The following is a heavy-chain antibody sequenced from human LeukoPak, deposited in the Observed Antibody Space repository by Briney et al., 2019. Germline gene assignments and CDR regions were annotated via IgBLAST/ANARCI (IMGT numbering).Heavy chain of an antibody. V-gene: IGHV4-31*03. J-gene: IGHJ3*02. CDR1: GGSISSGGYY. CDR2: IYYSGST. D-gene: IGHD3-10*01. Sequence: SETLSLTCTVSGGSISSGGYYWGWIRQHPGKGLGWIGYIYYSGSTYYNPSLKSRVTISGDMSKNQFSLKLSSVTAADTAVYYCARVRISMVRGFSYDVFDIWGRGTRVTVSS. CDR3: ARVRISMVRGFSYDVFDI.